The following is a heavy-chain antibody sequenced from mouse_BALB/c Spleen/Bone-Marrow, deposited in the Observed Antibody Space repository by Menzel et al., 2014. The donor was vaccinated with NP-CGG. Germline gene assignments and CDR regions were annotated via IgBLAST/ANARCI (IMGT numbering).Heavy chain of an antibody. CDR1: GYSFTGYY. V-gene: IGHV1S34*01. CDR2: ISCYNGAT. D-gene: IGHD2-1*01. J-gene: IGHJ3*01. Sequence: LVKTGAPVKISCKASGYSFTGYYMHWVKQSHGKSLEWIGYISCYNGATSYNQKFKGKATFTVDTSSSTAYMQFNSLTSEDSAVYYCAKGVYGNPFAYWGQGTLVTVSA. CDR3: AKGVYGNPFAY.